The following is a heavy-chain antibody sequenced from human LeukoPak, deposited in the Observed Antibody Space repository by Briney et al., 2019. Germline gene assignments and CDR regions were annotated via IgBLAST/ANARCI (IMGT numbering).Heavy chain of an antibody. CDR3: ARDRDEGFDL. V-gene: IGHV4-59*12. J-gene: IGHJ2*01. Sequence: ASETLSLTCTVSGAYFTNYYWSFIRQPPGKGLEWIGFSSYNGNTNYNPSLKSRVTISVDTSKNQFSLKLSSVTAADTAVYYCARDRDEGFDLWGRGTLVTVSS. CDR2: SSYNGNT. CDR1: GAYFTNYY.